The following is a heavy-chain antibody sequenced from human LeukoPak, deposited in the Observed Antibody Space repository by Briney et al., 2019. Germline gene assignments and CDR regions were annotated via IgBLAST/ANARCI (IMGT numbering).Heavy chain of an antibody. J-gene: IGHJ4*02. CDR2: ISGSGGST. CDR1: GFTFSSYA. Sequence: GGSLRLSCAASGFTFSSYAMSWVRQAPGKGLEWVSAISGSGGSTFHADSVKGRFTISRDNSKNTLYLQMNSLRAEDTAVYYCAKSLTTVTSGNYFDYWGQGTLVTVSS. D-gene: IGHD4-17*01. CDR3: AKSLTTVTSGNYFDY. V-gene: IGHV3-23*01.